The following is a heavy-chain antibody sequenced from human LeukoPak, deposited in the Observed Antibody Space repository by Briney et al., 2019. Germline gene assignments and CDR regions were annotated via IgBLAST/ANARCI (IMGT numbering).Heavy chain of an antibody. CDR3: ARGGSVSSSWYYYYYYMDV. CDR2: IYHSGST. CDR1: GYSISSGYY. D-gene: IGHD6-13*01. J-gene: IGHJ6*03. V-gene: IGHV4-38-2*02. Sequence: SETLSLTCTVSGYSISSGYYWGWIRQPPGKGLEWIGSIYHSGSTYYNPSLKSRVTIPVDTSKNQFSLKLSSVTAADTAVYYCARGGSVSSSWYYYYYYMDVWGKGTTVTVSS.